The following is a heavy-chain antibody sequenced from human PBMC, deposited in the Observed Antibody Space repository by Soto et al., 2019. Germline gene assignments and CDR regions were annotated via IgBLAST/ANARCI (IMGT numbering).Heavy chain of an antibody. CDR1: GYSFTSYW. J-gene: IGHJ3*02. Sequence: GESLKISCKGSGYSFTSYWIGWVRQMPGKGLEWMGIIYPGDSDTRYSPSFQGQVTISADKSISTAYLQWSGLKASDTAMYYCARLQDIVVPTTSGAFDIWGQGTMVTVSS. V-gene: IGHV5-51*01. CDR3: ARLQDIVVPTTSGAFDI. D-gene: IGHD2-2*01. CDR2: IYPGDSDT.